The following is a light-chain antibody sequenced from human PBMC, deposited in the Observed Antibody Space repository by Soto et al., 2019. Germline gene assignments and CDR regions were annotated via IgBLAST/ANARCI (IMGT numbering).Light chain of an antibody. CDR1: QSISSW. CDR2: DAS. V-gene: IGKV1-5*01. CDR3: QQYNSYPCT. J-gene: IGKJ1*01. Sequence: DIQMTQSPSTLSASVGDRVTITCRASQSISSWLAWYQQKPGKAPKLMIYDASSLQSGVTATFSGSGSGTEFTLTISGLQPYDFATYYCQQYNSYPCTFGQGTKVEIK.